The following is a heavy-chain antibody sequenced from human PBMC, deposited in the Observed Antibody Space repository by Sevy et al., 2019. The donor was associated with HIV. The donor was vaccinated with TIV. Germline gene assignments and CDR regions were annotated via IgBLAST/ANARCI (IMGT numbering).Heavy chain of an antibody. D-gene: IGHD1-26*01. J-gene: IGHJ4*02. Sequence: GGSLRLSCAASGFTFSNYWMSWVRQAPGKGLEWVANIKQDGSQKYYVDSVKGRFTISRDNAKNSLFLQMNSLRAEESAVYYCGTFKEVGWGQGTLVTVSS. CDR3: GTFKEVG. CDR2: IKQDGSQK. V-gene: IGHV3-7*01. CDR1: GFTFSNYW.